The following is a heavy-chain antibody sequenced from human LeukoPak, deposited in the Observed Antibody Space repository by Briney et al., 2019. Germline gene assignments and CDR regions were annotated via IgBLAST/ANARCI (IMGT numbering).Heavy chain of an antibody. CDR3: AKAPRVFVYQLLLGGPDY. V-gene: IGHV3-30*02. D-gene: IGHD2-2*01. J-gene: IGHJ4*02. Sequence: GGSLRLSCAASGFTFSSYGMYWVRQAPGKGLEWVAFIRYDGSNKYYADSVKGRFTISRDNSKNTLYLQMNSLRAEDTAVYYCAKAPRVFVYQLLLGGPDYWGEGTLVTVSS. CDR1: GFTFSSYG. CDR2: IRYDGSNK.